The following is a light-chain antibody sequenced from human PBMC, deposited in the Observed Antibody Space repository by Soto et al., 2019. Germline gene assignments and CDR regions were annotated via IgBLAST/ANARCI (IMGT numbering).Light chain of an antibody. V-gene: IGKV3-15*01. CDR3: QQYNNWQPF. CDR2: GAS. J-gene: IGKJ3*01. Sequence: EIVMTQSPATLSVSPGERATLSCRASQSVSSNLAWYQQKPGQAPRLLIYGASTRATGIPARFSGSGSGTECTLTISSLQSEDFTVYYCQQYNNWQPFVGTGTKVDSK. CDR1: QSVSSN.